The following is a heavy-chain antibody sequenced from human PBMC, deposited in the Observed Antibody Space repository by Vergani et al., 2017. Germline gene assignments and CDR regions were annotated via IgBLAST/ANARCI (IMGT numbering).Heavy chain of an antibody. J-gene: IGHJ3*02. CDR1: GGTFSSYT. CDR2: IIPILGIA. V-gene: IGHV1-69*02. Sequence: QVQLVQSGAEVKKPGSSVKVSCKASGGTFSSYTISWVRQAPGQGLEWMGRIIPILGIANYAQKFQGRVTITADKSTSTAYMELSSLRSEDTAVYYWASGYYDSSATDAFDIWGQGTMVTVSS. D-gene: IGHD3-22*01. CDR3: ASGYYDSSATDAFDI.